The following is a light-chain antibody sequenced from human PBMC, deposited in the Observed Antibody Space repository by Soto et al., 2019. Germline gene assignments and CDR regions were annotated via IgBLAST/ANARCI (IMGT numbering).Light chain of an antibody. CDR3: QQRSYWPPLT. CDR2: DAS. V-gene: IGKV3-11*01. J-gene: IGKJ4*01. Sequence: EIVLTQSPVTLSLSPGERATLSCRASQSVSSFLAWYQQKTGQAPRLLIYDASNRATGIPARFSGSGSGTDFTLTISSLEPEDFAVYYCQQRSYWPPLTFGGGTKVEIK. CDR1: QSVSSF.